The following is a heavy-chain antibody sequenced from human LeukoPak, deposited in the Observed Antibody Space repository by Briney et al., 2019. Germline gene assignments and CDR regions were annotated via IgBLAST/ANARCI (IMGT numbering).Heavy chain of an antibody. CDR3: ARVVKYSSGPLTDLLPYYFDS. CDR2: INVGNGNT. V-gene: IGHV1-3*03. D-gene: IGHD6-19*01. J-gene: IGHJ4*02. CDR1: GYTFTGYY. Sequence: ASVKVSCKASGYTFTGYYMHWVRQAPGQRLEWMGWINVGNGNTKYSQEFQGRVTISRDTSASTAYMELSSLRSEDMAVYYCARVVKYSSGPLTDLLPYYFDSWGQGTLVTVSS.